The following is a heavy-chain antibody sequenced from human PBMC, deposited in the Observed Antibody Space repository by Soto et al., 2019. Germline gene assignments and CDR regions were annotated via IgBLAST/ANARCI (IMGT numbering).Heavy chain of an antibody. J-gene: IGHJ4*02. CDR2: INHAEST. CDR1: GDSIIGFY. V-gene: IGHV4-59*01. CDR3: ARFLRNHFDS. Sequence: SETLSLTCTVSGDSIIGFYWGWIRQPPGKGLEWIGYINHAESTYYSPSLQSRVTISLDSSKTQFSLILTSVTAADTAVYFCARFLRNHFDSWGQGTLVTVSS.